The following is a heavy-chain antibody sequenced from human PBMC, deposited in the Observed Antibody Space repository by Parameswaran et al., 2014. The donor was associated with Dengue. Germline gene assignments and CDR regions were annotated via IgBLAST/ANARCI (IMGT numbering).Heavy chain of an antibody. D-gene: IGHD3-10*02. CDR2: INPSGGST. Sequence: VRQAPGQGLEWMGIINPSGGSTSYAQKFQGRVTMTRDTSTSTVYMELSSLRSEDTAVYYCARDMFVAGPIDYWGQGTLVTVSS. CDR3: ARDMFVAGPIDY. J-gene: IGHJ4*02. V-gene: IGHV1-46*01.